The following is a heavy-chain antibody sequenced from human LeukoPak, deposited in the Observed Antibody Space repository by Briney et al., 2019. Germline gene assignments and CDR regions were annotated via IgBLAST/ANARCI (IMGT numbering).Heavy chain of an antibody. Sequence: GGSLRLSCAASGYTFTNYGIHWVRLAPGKGLEWVAVISSDGSNKHYADSVKGRITISRDDSKNTLYLQMNSLRVDDTALYYCTTFDMWGQGTMVTVSS. CDR1: GYTFTNYG. J-gene: IGHJ3*02. CDR3: TTFDM. V-gene: IGHV3-30*03. CDR2: ISSDGSNK.